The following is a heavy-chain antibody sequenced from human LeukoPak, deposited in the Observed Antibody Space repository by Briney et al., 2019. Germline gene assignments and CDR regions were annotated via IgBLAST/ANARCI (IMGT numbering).Heavy chain of an antibody. CDR3: AREAGGYSGSSIYNWFDP. J-gene: IGHJ5*02. CDR1: GYTFTSYY. CDR2: INPNSGGT. D-gene: IGHD5-12*01. Sequence: ASVKVSCKASGYTFTSYYMHWVRQAPGQGLEWMGWINPNSGGTNYAQKFQGRVTMTRDTSISTAYMELSRLRSDDTAVYYCAREAGGYSGSSIYNWFDPWGQGTLVTVSS. V-gene: IGHV1-2*02.